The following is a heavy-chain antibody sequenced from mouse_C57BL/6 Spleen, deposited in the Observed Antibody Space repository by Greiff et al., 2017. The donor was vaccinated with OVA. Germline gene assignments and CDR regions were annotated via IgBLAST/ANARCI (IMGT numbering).Heavy chain of an antibody. D-gene: IGHD1-1*01. CDR1: GYAFTNYL. CDR3: ARKEGYYDSSYDY. V-gene: IGHV1-54*01. J-gene: IGHJ2*01. Sequence: QVQLKQSGAELVRPGTSVKVSCKASGYAFTNYLIEWVKQRPGQGLEWIGVINPGSGGTNYNEKFKGKATLTADKSSSTAYMQLSSLTSEDSAVYFCARKEGYYDSSYDYWGQGTTLTVSS. CDR2: INPGSGGT.